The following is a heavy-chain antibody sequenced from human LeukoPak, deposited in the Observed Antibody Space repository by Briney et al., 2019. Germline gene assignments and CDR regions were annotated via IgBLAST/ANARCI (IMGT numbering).Heavy chain of an antibody. J-gene: IGHJ4*02. D-gene: IGHD3-22*01. CDR3: AKDRTLYSSGYFDY. V-gene: IGHV3-23*01. Sequence: GGSLRLSCAASEFTFSSYAMSWVRQAPGKGLEWVSAISGSGGSTYYADSVKGRFTISRDNSKNTLYLQMNSLRAEDTAVYYCAKDRTLYSSGYFDYWAREPWSPSPQ. CDR1: EFTFSSYA. CDR2: ISGSGGST.